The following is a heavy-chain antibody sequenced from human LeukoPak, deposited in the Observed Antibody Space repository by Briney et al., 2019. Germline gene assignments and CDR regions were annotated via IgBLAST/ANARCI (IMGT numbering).Heavy chain of an antibody. CDR3: ARVQYYDILTGYYPDY. CDR2: ISAYNGNT. D-gene: IGHD3-9*01. CDR1: GYTFTSYG. V-gene: IGHV1-18*01. J-gene: IGHJ4*02. Sequence: ASVKVSCKASGYTFTSYGISWVRQAPGQGLEWMGWISAYNGNTNYAQKLQGRVTMTTDTSTSTAYMELWSLRSDDTAVYYCARVQYYDILTGYYPDYWGQGTLVTVSS.